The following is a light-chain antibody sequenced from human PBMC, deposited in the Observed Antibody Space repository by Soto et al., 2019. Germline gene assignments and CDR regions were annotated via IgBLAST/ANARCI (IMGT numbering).Light chain of an antibody. Sequence: QSALTQPASVSGCPGQSIAISCTGTSSDVGGYNYVSWYQQHPGKAPKLMIYEVSNRPSGVSNRFSGSKSGNTASLTISGLQAEDEADYYCSSYTSSSTPVFGGGTKVTVL. J-gene: IGLJ2*01. CDR3: SSYTSSSTPV. V-gene: IGLV2-14*01. CDR1: SSDVGGYNY. CDR2: EVS.